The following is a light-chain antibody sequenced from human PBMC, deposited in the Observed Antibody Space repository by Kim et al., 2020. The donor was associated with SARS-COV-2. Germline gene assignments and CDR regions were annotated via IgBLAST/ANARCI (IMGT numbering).Light chain of an antibody. Sequence: PGPSITISCTGTSSGVGGDNYVSWYQQHPGKAPKRMIYDVSKRPSGVSNRFSGSKSGNTASLTISGIQAEDEADYYCSSYTSSSWVFGGGTQLTVL. V-gene: IGLV2-14*04. CDR2: DVS. CDR1: SSGVGGDNY. CDR3: SSYTSSSWV. J-gene: IGLJ3*02.